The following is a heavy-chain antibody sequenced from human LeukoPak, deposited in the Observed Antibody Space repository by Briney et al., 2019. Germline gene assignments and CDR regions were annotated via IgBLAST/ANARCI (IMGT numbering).Heavy chain of an antibody. Sequence: GASVKVSCKASGYTFTSYGISWVRQAPGQGLERMGWISAYNGNTNYAQKLQGRVTMTTDTSTSTAYMELRSLRSDDTAVYYCARSTYGSGSYYPDFDYWGQGTLVTVSS. D-gene: IGHD3-10*01. V-gene: IGHV1-18*01. J-gene: IGHJ4*02. CDR2: ISAYNGNT. CDR1: GYTFTSYG. CDR3: ARSTYGSGSYYPDFDY.